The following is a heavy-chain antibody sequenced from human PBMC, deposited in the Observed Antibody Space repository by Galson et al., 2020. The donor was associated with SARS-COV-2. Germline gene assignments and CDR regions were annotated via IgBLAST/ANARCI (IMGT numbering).Heavy chain of an antibody. CDR2: IYSSGST. J-gene: IGHJ4*02. Sequence: SETLSLTCTVSGVSIRGYYWSWIRQSPGKGLEWIGYIYSSGSTTYKPSLKSRVTMSVDTSKNQISLYLNSVTAADTAIYYCARDITGPFDHWGQGTLVTVSS. CDR3: ARDITGPFDH. D-gene: IGHD1-20*01. CDR1: GVSIRGYY. V-gene: IGHV4-59*01.